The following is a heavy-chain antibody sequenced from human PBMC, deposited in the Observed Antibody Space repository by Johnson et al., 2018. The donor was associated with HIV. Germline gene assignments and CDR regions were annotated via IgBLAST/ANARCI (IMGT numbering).Heavy chain of an antibody. J-gene: IGHJ3*02. Sequence: VQLVESGGGLVQPGGSLRLSCAASGFTFSNYDMHWVRQVTRKGLEWVSGIATAGDTYYPGSVKGRLTISRDNAKNSLYLQMNSLRAEDTAVYYCARYLRKRGGESAFDMWGQGTMVTVSS. CDR3: ARYLRKRGGESAFDM. V-gene: IGHV3-13*01. CDR2: IATAGDT. D-gene: IGHD1-14*01. CDR1: GFTFSNYD.